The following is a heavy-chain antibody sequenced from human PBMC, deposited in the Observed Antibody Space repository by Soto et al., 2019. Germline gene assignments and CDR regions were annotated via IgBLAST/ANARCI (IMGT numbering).Heavy chain of an antibody. Sequence: GASLKISCQGSGYRFASYWIGWVRQMPGKALEWMGIIYPGDSDTRYSPSFQGQVTISADKSLRTAYLQWTSLKASDTALYYCARTRAFTLGFYYDGMDGCGQGTTVTVPS. CDR2: IYPGDSDT. CDR3: ARTRAFTLGFYYDGMDG. CDR1: GYRFASYW. V-gene: IGHV5-51*01. D-gene: IGHD2-2*03. J-gene: IGHJ6*02.